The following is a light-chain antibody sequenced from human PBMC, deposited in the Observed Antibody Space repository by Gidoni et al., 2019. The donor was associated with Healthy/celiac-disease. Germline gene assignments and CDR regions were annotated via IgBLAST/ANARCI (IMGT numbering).Light chain of an antibody. CDR1: SSNIGAGYV. V-gene: IGLV1-40*01. J-gene: IGLJ2*01. Sequence: QSVPTQPPSVSGAPGQRVTISCTGSSSNIGAGYVVHWYQQLPGTAPKLLIYGNSNRPSGVPDRFSGSKSGTSASLAITGLQAEDEADYYCQSYDSSLYVVFGGGTKLTVL. CDR2: GNS. CDR3: QSYDSSLYVV.